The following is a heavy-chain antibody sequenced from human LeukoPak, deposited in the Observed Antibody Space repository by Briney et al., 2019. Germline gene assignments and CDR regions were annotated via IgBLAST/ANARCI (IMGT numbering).Heavy chain of an antibody. D-gene: IGHD6-19*01. V-gene: IGHV4-31*03. CDR2: MYYSGST. CDR3: ARDRLSYLDY. CDR1: GGSISSGGYY. J-gene: IGHJ4*02. Sequence: PSETLSLTCTVSGGSISSGGYYWGWIRQHPGRGLEWIVYMYYSGSTYYNPSLKSRVTISVDASKNQFSLKLSSVTAADTAVYYCARDRLSYLDYWGQGTLVTVSS.